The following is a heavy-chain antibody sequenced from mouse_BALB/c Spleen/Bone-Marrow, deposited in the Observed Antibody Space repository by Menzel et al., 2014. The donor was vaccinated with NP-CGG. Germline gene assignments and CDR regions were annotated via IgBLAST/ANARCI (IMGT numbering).Heavy chain of an antibody. CDR1: GYAFTNYL. CDR2: INPGSGGT. V-gene: IGHV1-54*01. Sequence: VQLQESGAELVRPGTSVKVSCKASGYAFTNYLIEWVKRRPGQGLEWIGVINPGSGGTNYNEKFKGKATLTADKSSSTAYMQLSSLTSDDSAVYFCARGDYRYDGFAYWGRGTLVTVSA. J-gene: IGHJ3*01. D-gene: IGHD2-14*01. CDR3: ARGDYRYDGFAY.